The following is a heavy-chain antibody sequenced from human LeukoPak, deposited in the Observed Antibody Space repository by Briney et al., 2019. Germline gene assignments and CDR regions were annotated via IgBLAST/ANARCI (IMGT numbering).Heavy chain of an antibody. Sequence: SQTLSLTCTVSGGSISSGDYYCSWIRQPPGKGLEWIGYIYYSGSTYYNPSLKSRVTISVDTSKNQFSLKLSAVTAADTAVYYCARGGDRLDKNNWFDPWGQGTLVTVSS. D-gene: IGHD4-17*01. CDR2: IYYSGST. J-gene: IGHJ5*02. CDR3: ARGGDRLDKNNWFDP. V-gene: IGHV4-30-4*01. CDR1: GGSISSGDYY.